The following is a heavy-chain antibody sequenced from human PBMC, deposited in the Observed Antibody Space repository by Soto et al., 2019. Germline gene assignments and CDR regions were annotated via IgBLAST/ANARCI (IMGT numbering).Heavy chain of an antibody. J-gene: IGHJ5*02. CDR1: GYTFTSHG. Sequence: ASVKVSFKASGYTFTSHGISWLRQAPGQGLEWMGWINPNSGGTNYAQKFQGRVTMTRDTSISTAYMELSRLRSDDTAVYYCARGWPSGTGWFDPWGQGTLVTVSS. D-gene: IGHD1-26*01. CDR3: ARGWPSGTGWFDP. V-gene: IGHV1-2*02. CDR2: INPNSGGT.